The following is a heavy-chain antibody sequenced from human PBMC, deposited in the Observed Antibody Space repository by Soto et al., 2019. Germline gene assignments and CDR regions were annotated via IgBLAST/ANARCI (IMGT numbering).Heavy chain of an antibody. V-gene: IGHV3-48*03. CDR2: ISSSGRTI. D-gene: IGHD3-3*01. J-gene: IGHJ6*02. CDR3: ARVDDFWSGYYKVGGLGMDV. Sequence: GASLSLSCAASGFTFSSYEMNWVRQAPGKGLEWVSYISSSGRTIYYADSVEGRFTISRDNAKNSLYLQMNSLRAEDTAVYYCARVDDFWSGYYKVGGLGMDVWGQGTTVTVSS. CDR1: GFTFSSYE.